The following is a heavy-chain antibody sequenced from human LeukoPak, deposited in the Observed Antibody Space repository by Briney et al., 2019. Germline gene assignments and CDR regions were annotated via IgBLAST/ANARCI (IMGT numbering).Heavy chain of an antibody. CDR2: INPDGSST. CDR1: GFSFSTFW. J-gene: IGHJ4*02. V-gene: IGHV3-74*01. D-gene: IGHD3-22*01. Sequence: PGGSLRLSCAASGFSFSTFWMHWVRQPPGGGLVWVSRINPDGSSTDYADSVKGRFTISRHNAKNPLYLQMNSLRAEDAAVYYCVRDMGYYDKVWRQGTLVTVPS. CDR3: VRDMGYYDKV.